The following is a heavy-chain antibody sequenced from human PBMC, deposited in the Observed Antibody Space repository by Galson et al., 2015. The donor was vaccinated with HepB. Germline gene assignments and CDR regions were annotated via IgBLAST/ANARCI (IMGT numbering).Heavy chain of an antibody. CDR3: ARSIAAEEVFDYYYYYMDV. V-gene: IGHV4-4*02. J-gene: IGHJ6*03. CDR2: IYHSGST. D-gene: IGHD6-13*01. Sequence: TLSLTCAVSGGSISSSNWWSWVRQPPGKGLEWIGEIYHSGSTNYNPSLKSRVTISVDKSKNQFSLKLSSVTAADTAVYYCARSIAAEEVFDYYYYYMDVWGKGTTVTVSS. CDR1: GGSISSSNW.